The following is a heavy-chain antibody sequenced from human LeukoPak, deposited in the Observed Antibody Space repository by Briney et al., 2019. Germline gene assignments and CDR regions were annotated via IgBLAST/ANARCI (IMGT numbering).Heavy chain of an antibody. V-gene: IGHV4-30-4*01. CDR1: GGSISSGDYY. Sequence: PSQTLSLTCTVSGGSISSGDYYWSWIRQPPGKGLERIGYIYYSGSTYYNPSLKSRVTISVDTSKNQFSLKLSSVTAADTAVYYCARDRYYDSSGYYWYFDLWGRGTLVTVSS. J-gene: IGHJ2*01. CDR3: ARDRYYDSSGYYWYFDL. CDR2: IYYSGST. D-gene: IGHD3-22*01.